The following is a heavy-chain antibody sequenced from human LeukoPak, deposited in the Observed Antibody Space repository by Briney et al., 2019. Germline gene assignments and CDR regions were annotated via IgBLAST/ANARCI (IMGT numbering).Heavy chain of an antibody. D-gene: IGHD2-15*01. V-gene: IGHV4-34*01. CDR1: GGSFSGYY. CDR3: ARMVRIGYCSGGSCSTRGNWFDP. CDR2: INHSGST. J-gene: IGHJ5*02. Sequence: SETLSLTCAVYGGSFSGYYWSWIRQPPGKGLEWIGEINHSGSTNYNPSLKSRVTISVDTSKNQFSLKLSSVTAADTAVYYCARMVRIGYCSGGSCSTRGNWFDPWGQGTLVTVSS.